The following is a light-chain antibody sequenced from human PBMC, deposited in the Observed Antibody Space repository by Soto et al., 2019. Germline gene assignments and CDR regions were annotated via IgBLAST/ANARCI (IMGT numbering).Light chain of an antibody. CDR1: QSVSAN. CDR2: GAS. CDR3: HPYYTLLRK. V-gene: IGKV3-15*01. Sequence: VRSQFSAALSVSQGERDTLSCRASQSVSANLAWYQQKPGQAPRLLIYGASTRATGIPARFSGSGSGTEFTLTTRCLQPADFAVYYCHPYYTLLRKFCQGP. J-gene: IGKJ1*01.